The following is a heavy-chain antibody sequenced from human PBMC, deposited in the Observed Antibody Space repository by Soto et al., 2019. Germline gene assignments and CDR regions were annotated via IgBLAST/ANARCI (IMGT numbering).Heavy chain of an antibody. CDR1: GGSISSYY. D-gene: IGHD4-17*01. CDR3: ARETYGDYVGYFDP. V-gene: IGHV4-59*12. CDR2: IYYSGST. Sequence: PSETLSLTCTVSGGSISSYYWSWIRQPPGKGLEWIGYIYYSGSTNYNPSLKSRVTISVDTPKNQFSLKLSSVTAADTAVYYCARETYGDYVGYFDPWGQGTLVTVSS. J-gene: IGHJ5*02.